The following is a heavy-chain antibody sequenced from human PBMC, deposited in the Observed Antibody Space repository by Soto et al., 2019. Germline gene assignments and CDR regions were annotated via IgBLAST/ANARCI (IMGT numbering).Heavy chain of an antibody. Sequence: SETLSLTCTVSGGSLSSYYWTWIRQSPGKGLEWIGYVYFSGNTNYNPSLKSRVTISIDTSKNQFSLRLASVTAADAAFFYCGSVRPSGYVLSWGQGTLVTVSS. CDR1: GGSLSSYY. D-gene: IGHD6-25*01. V-gene: IGHV4-59*01. J-gene: IGHJ5*02. CDR3: GSVRPSGYVLS. CDR2: VYFSGNT.